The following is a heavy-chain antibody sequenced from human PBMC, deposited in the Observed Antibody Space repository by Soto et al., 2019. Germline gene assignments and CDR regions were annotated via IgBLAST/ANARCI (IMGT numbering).Heavy chain of an antibody. CDR2: IYWDDDK. D-gene: IGHD4-17*01. Sequence: QITLKEYGPALVKPTQTLTLTCTFSGFSLSTNGVGVGWIRQQPGKALEWLALIYWDDDKRYSSSLTSRLTITKDTSKIQVVFTMTNMDPVDTATYYCAHRPSVTTFGADTFDICGQGTMVTVSS. V-gene: IGHV2-5*02. CDR1: GFSLSTNGVG. CDR3: AHRPSVTTFGADTFDI. J-gene: IGHJ3*02.